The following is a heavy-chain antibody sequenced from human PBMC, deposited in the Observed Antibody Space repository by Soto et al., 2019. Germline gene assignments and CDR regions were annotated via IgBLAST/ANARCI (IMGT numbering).Heavy chain of an antibody. Sequence: GASVKVSCKASGYTFTGYYMHWVRQAPGQGLEWMGWINPNSGGTNYAQKFQGRVTMTRDTSISTAYMELSRLRSDDTAVYYCARTPPSFSRRSSTSWLCGWFDPWGQGTLVTVSS. CDR3: ARTPPSFSRRSSTSWLCGWFDP. CDR2: INPNSGGT. D-gene: IGHD2-2*01. CDR1: GYTFTGYY. J-gene: IGHJ5*02. V-gene: IGHV1-2*02.